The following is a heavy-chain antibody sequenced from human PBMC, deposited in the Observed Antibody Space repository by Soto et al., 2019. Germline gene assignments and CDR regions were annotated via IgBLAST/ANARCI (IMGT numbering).Heavy chain of an antibody. Sequence: TGGSLRLSCAASGFSFSTYSMAWVRQTPGKGLAWVSGLSGGGSSTFYADSVQGRFTISVDNSKNTVYLQMNSLRVEDTAVYYCARWDGYGDVWGQGTLVTVSS. V-gene: IGHV3-23*01. CDR2: LSGGGSST. CDR3: ARWDGYGDV. J-gene: IGHJ4*02. CDR1: GFSFSTYS. D-gene: IGHD4-17*01.